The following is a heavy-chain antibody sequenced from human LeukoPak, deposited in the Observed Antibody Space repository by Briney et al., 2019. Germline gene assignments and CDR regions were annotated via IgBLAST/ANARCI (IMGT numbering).Heavy chain of an antibody. CDR3: ASGGLGARKYYSDPFHY. CDR1: GFTVSSNC. D-gene: IGHD3-10*01. Sequence: GGSLRLPCAASGFTVSSNCMSWVRQAPGKGLEWVSIIYSAGSTYYADSVRGRFTISRDSSKNTVCLQMNSLRAEDTAVYYCASGGLGARKYYSDPFHYWGQGTLVTVSS. CDR2: IYSAGST. V-gene: IGHV3-53*01. J-gene: IGHJ4*02.